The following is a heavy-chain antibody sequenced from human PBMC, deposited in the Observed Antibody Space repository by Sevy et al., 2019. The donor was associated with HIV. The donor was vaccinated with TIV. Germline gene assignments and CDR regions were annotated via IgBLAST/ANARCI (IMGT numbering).Heavy chain of an antibody. CDR2: IYYSGST. V-gene: IGHV4-59*01. D-gene: IGHD6-19*01. Sequence: SETLSLTCTVSGGSISSYYWSWIRQPPGKGLEWIGYIYYSGSTNYNPSLKSRVTISVDTSKNQFSLKLSSVTGADTAVYYCARGSRNSSGCYRSYYYGMDVWGQGTTVTVSS. CDR1: GGSISSYY. J-gene: IGHJ6*02. CDR3: ARGSRNSSGCYRSYYYGMDV.